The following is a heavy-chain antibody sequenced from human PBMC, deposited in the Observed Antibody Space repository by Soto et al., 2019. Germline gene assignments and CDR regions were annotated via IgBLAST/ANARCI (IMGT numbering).Heavy chain of an antibody. V-gene: IGHV4-39*07. J-gene: IGHJ3*02. CDR2: IYYSGST. Sequence: SETLSLTCTVSGGSISSSSYYWGWIRQPPGKGLEWIGRIYYSGSTYYNPPLKSRVTISVDTSKNQFSLKMSSVTAADTAVYYCARDGDYGGNSDAFDIWGQGTMVTVSS. D-gene: IGHD4-17*01. CDR3: ARDGDYGGNSDAFDI. CDR1: GGSISSSSYY.